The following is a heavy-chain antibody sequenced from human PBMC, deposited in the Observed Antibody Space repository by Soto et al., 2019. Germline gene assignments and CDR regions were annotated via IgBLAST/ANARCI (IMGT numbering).Heavy chain of an antibody. V-gene: IGHV4-4*07. CDR3: ARGDAGITAAGVY. CDR1: GGSISGYY. D-gene: IGHD6-13*01. CDR2: IYTTGST. J-gene: IGHJ4*02. Sequence: ASETLSLTCTVSGGSISGYYWSWIRQPAGKGLESIGRIYTTGSTNYNPSLKSRVTMSLDTSKNQFSLKLTSVTAADTAVYYCARGDAGITAAGVYWGQGTLVTVSS.